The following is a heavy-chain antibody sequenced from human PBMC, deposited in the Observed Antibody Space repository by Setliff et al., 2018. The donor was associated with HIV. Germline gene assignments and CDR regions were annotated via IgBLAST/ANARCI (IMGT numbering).Heavy chain of an antibody. Sequence: SETLSLTCTVSGGSISTYYWNWIRQPPGRGPEWIGYIFYSGSTYYSPSLKSRVTISVDTSKNQFSLKLSSVTAADTAIYYCARDLHQPGYFYYVDVWGKGTAVTVSS. CDR2: IFYSGST. J-gene: IGHJ6*04. D-gene: IGHD3-16*01. CDR3: ARDLHQPGYFYYVDV. CDR1: GGSISTYY. V-gene: IGHV4-59*01.